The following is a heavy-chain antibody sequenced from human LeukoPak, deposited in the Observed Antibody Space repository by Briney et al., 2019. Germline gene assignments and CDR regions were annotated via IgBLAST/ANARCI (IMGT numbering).Heavy chain of an antibody. J-gene: IGHJ6*02. CDR2: IYHTGTT. CDR3: ARDGLSMDV. CDR1: GGSISSYY. V-gene: IGHV4-59*01. Sequence: PSETLSLTCTVSGGSISSYYWSWIRQPPGKGLEWIGYIYHTGTTNYNPPLKSRVTISVDTSRNQFSLKLDSGTAADTAVYYCARDGLSMDVWGQGTTVTVSS.